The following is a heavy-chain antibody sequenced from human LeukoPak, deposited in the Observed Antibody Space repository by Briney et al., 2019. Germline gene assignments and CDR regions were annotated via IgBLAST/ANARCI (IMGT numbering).Heavy chain of an antibody. CDR3: ARLVAVEDPPLSFDY. CDR1: GGSFSGYY. J-gene: IGHJ4*02. Sequence: SEALSLTCAVYGGSFSGYYWSWIRQPPGEGLEWIGEINHSGSTNYNPSLKSRVTISVDTSKNQFSLKLSSVTAADTAVYYCARLVAVEDPPLSFDYWGQGTLVTVSS. V-gene: IGHV4-34*01. D-gene: IGHD6-19*01. CDR2: INHSGST.